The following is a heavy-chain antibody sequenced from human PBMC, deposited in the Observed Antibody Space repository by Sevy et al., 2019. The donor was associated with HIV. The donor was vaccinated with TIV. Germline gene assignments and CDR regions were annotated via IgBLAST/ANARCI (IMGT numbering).Heavy chain of an antibody. CDR1: GFTFDDYA. J-gene: IGHJ3*02. Sequence: GGSLRLSRAASGFTFDDYAMHWVRQAPGKGLEWVSGISWNSGSIGYADSVKGRFTISRDNAKNSLYLQMNSLRAEDTALYYCAKDLSGSYADDAFDIWGQGTMVTVSS. V-gene: IGHV3-9*01. D-gene: IGHD1-26*01. CDR3: AKDLSGSYADDAFDI. CDR2: ISWNSGSI.